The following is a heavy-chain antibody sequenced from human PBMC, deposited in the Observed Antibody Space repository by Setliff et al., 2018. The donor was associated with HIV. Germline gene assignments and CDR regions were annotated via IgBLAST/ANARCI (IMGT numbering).Heavy chain of an antibody. CDR3: ARDQYYYDTSGYYRGSAFDF. J-gene: IGHJ4*02. D-gene: IGHD3-22*01. V-gene: IGHV3-7*03. CDR2: IKQDASEK. Sequence: GSLRLSCVASGFSLGSYWMSWVRQAPGKGPEWVAHIKQDASEKYFVDSVKGRFTISRDNAKNSLYLQMDSLRAEDTAVYYCARDQYYYDTSGYYRGSAFDFWGQGTLVTVSS. CDR1: GFSLGSYW.